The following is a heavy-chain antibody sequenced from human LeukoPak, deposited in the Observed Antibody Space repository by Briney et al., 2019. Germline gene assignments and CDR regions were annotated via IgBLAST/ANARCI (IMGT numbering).Heavy chain of an antibody. CDR1: GYIFTGYY. V-gene: IGHV1-2*02. CDR3: AREELAIDY. D-gene: IGHD1-26*01. CDR2: INPRTGDT. Sequence: GASVKVSCKASGYIFTGYYIHWVRQAPGQGLEWMGWINPRTGDTHYAQSFQGRVTVTRDTSINTAYMDLSGLRSDDTAVYYCAREELAIDYWGQGTLVTVSS. J-gene: IGHJ4*02.